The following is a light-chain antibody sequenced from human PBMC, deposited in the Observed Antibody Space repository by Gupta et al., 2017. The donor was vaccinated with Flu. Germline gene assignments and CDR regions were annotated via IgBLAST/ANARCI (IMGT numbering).Light chain of an antibody. J-gene: IGKJ1*01. Sequence: DIVMTQSPDSLAVSLGERATINCKSSQSVLYSSNNKNYLAWYQQKPGQPPKVLIYWSSTRESGVPDRFSGSGSGTDFTLTISSLQAEDVAVYYCQQDYNTPWTFGQGTRVEIK. CDR1: QSVLYSSNNKNY. V-gene: IGKV4-1*01. CDR2: WSS. CDR3: QQDYNTPWT.